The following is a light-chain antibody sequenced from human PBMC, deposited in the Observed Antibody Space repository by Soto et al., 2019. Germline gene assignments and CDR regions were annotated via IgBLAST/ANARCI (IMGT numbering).Light chain of an antibody. CDR1: QSVSSN. J-gene: IGKJ1*01. CDR2: GAS. Sequence: EIVLTQSPATLSVSPGERATLSSRASQSVSSNLAWFQQKAGQAPRLLISGASTRATGIPARFSGSGSGTEFTLTISSLQSEDFAVYYCQQYNNWPPWTFGQGTKVEIK. CDR3: QQYNNWPPWT. V-gene: IGKV3-15*01.